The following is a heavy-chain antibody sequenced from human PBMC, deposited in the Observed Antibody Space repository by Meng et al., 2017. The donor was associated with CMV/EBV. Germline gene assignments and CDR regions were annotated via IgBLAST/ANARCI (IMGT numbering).Heavy chain of an antibody. CDR1: GGSISSSSYY. Sequence: SETLSLTCTVSGGSISSSSYYWGWIRQPPGKGLEWIGSIYYSGSTYYNPSLKSRVTISVDTSKNQFSLKLSSVTAADTAVYYCAKWFWSGDDYYGMDVWGQGTTVTVSS. CDR3: AKWFWSGDDYYGMDV. V-gene: IGHV4-39*07. J-gene: IGHJ6*02. CDR2: IYYSGST. D-gene: IGHD3-3*01.